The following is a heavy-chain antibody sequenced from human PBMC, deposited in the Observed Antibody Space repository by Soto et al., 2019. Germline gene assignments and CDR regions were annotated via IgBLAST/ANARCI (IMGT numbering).Heavy chain of an antibody. CDR2: INAGNGNT. CDR1: GYTFTSYA. CDR3: ARERKYSSRNWFDP. D-gene: IGHD6-13*01. Sequence: ASVKVSCKASGYTFTSYAMHWVRQAPGQRLEWMGWINAGNGNTKYSQKFQGRVTITRDTSASTAYMELSSLRSEDTAVYYCARERKYSSRNWFDPWGQGTLVTAPQ. V-gene: IGHV1-3*01. J-gene: IGHJ5*02.